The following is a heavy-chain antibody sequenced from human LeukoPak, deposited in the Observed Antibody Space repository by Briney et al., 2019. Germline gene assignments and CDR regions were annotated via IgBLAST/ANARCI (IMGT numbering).Heavy chain of an antibody. J-gene: IGHJ5*02. V-gene: IGHV4-59*01. CDR3: ARLSRYCSGGSCYGENWFDP. CDR2: IHGSGNT. Sequence: SETLSLTCSVSGGSISDYYWSWVRQPPGKGLEWIGYIHGSGNTKYNPSLKSRVTISVDTSTNQFSLKLSSVTAADTAVYYCARLSRYCSGGSCYGENWFDPWGQGTLSPSPQ. D-gene: IGHD2-15*01. CDR1: GGSISDYY.